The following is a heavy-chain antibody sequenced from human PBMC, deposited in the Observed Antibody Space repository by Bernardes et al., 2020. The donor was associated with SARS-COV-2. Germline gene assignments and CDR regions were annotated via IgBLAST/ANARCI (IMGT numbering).Heavy chain of an antibody. V-gene: IGHV3-23*01. CDR2: ISGSGGST. CDR3: VRSAFYQSTGYYYDS. J-gene: IGHJ4*02. Sequence: GGSLRLSCAASGFTFSSYAMSWVRQAPGKGLEWVSAISGSGGSTSYADSVKGRFTISRDNSKNTLYLQMNSLRAEDTAVYYCVRSAFYQSTGYYYDSWGQGALVTVSS. CDR1: GFTFSSYA. D-gene: IGHD2-2*03.